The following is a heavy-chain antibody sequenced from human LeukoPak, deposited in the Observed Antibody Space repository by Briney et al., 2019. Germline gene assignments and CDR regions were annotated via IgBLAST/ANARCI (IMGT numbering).Heavy chain of an antibody. CDR2: IIPILGIA. D-gene: IGHD6-13*01. Sequence: SVKVSCKASGYTFTSYGISWVRQAPGQGLEWMGRIIPILGIANYAQKFQGRVTITADKSTSTAYMELSSLRSEDTAVYYCASLAGSSSSTSLDYWGQGTLVTVSS. J-gene: IGHJ4*02. CDR1: GYTFTSYG. V-gene: IGHV1-69*04. CDR3: ASLAGSSSSTSLDY.